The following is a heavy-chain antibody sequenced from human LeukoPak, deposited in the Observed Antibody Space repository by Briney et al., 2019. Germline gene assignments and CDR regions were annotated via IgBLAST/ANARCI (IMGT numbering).Heavy chain of an antibody. CDR3: GSVAAAGPTRH. D-gene: IGHD6-13*01. CDR2: INPNSGGT. V-gene: IGHV1-2*06. CDR1: GYPFTCYY. J-gene: IGHJ4*02. Sequence: SVKVSFKASGYPFTCYYMDWGRPGPGQGLGGMGRINPNSGGTNYAQKFQGRVTMTRDTSISTAYMELGRLRSDDTAVYYCGSVAAAGPTRHWGQGTLVTVSS.